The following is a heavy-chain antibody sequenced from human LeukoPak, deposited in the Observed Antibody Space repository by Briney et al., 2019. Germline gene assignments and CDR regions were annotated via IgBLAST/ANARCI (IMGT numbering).Heavy chain of an antibody. D-gene: IGHD6-19*01. V-gene: IGHV4-30-2*01. Sequence: PSETLSLTCAVSGGSISSGGYSWSWIRQPPGKGLEWIGYIYHSGSTYYNPSLKSRVTISVDRSKNQFSLKLSSVTAADTAVYYCTRWAGLGPWDYWGQGTLVTVSS. CDR1: GGSISSGGYS. J-gene: IGHJ4*02. CDR3: TRWAGLGPWDY. CDR2: IYHSGST.